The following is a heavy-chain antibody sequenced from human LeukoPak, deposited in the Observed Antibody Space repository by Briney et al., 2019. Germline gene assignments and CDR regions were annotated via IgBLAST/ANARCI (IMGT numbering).Heavy chain of an antibody. Sequence: SETLSLTCTVSGGSISSYYWSWIRQPPGKGLERIGYIYYSGSTNYNPSLKSRVSISLGTSKKQFSLTLTSMTAADAAVYYCARVPHYYFGYGYFDPWGQGTLVTVSS. CDR1: GGSISSYY. J-gene: IGHJ4*02. V-gene: IGHV4-59*12. CDR3: ARVPHYYFGYGYFDP. CDR2: IYYSGST. D-gene: IGHD3-10*01.